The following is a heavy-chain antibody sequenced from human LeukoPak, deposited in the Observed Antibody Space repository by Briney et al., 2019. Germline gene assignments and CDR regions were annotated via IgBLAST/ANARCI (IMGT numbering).Heavy chain of an antibody. V-gene: IGHV3-7*03. J-gene: IGHJ4*02. CDR3: AKGQGVVGATDFDY. D-gene: IGHD1-26*01. CDR2: IKQDGSEK. Sequence: GGSLRLSCAASGFTFSSYWMSWVRQAPGKGLEWVANIKQDGSEKYYVDSVKGRFTISRDNSKNTLYLQMNSLRAEDTAVYYCAKGQGVVGATDFDYWGQGTLVTVSS. CDR1: GFTFSSYW.